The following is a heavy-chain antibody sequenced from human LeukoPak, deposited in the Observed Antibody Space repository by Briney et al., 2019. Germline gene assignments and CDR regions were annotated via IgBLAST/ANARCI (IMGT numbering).Heavy chain of an antibody. V-gene: IGHV3-21*01. Sequence: GGSLRPSCAASGFTFSSYSMNWVRQAPGKGLEWVSSISSSSSYIYYADSVKGRFTISRDNAKNSLYLQMNSLRAEDTAVYYCARASVDYFDYWGQGTLVTVSS. CDR1: GFTFSSYS. CDR3: ARASVDYFDY. J-gene: IGHJ4*02. CDR2: ISSSSSYI.